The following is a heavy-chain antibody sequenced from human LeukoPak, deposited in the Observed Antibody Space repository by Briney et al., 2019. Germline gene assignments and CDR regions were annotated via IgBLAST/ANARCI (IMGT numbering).Heavy chain of an antibody. D-gene: IGHD2-15*01. CDR2: INSDGSST. CDR1: GFTFSNYW. J-gene: IGHJ5*02. CDR3: AKGFLLPNWFDP. Sequence: GGSLRLSCAASGFTFSNYWMHWVRQAPGKGLVWVSRINSDGSSTSYADSVKGRFTISRDNAKNTLYLQMNSLRAEDTAVYYCAKGFLLPNWFDPWGQGTLVTVSS. V-gene: IGHV3-74*01.